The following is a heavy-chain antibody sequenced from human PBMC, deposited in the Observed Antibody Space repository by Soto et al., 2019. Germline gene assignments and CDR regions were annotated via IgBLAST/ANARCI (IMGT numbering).Heavy chain of an antibody. V-gene: IGHV3-23*01. CDR3: AKEQTSGAHYALDY. CDR1: GFIFSSYA. CDR2: ITGSSDYT. J-gene: IGHJ4*02. Sequence: PGGSLRLSCEASGFIFSSYAMNWVRQAPGKGLQWVSSITGSSDYTSYIASVKGRFTISRDNSKNTLYLQMNSLRAEDTAVYFCAKEQTSGAHYALDYCSQGTLGTVSS. D-gene: IGHD2-15*01.